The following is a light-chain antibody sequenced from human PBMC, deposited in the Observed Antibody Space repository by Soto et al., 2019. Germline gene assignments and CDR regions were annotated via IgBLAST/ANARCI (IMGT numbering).Light chain of an antibody. CDR1: LSISSW. CDR2: DAC. Sequence: KMDLPAPSLIAYVGDSVTIPCRASLSISSWFKCYQQKPVTAPKLLIYDACILEVVGPSRFSGSGSGTECPPTSSCLPPEGVASYYLQQYDSHPRTFGKGTKVDIK. J-gene: IGKJ4*01. V-gene: IGKV1-5*01. CDR3: QQYDSHPRT.